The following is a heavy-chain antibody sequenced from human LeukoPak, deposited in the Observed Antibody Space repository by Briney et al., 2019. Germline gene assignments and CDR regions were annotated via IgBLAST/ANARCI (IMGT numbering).Heavy chain of an antibody. CDR3: ARKTYYYDSSGYRYYYMDV. D-gene: IGHD3-22*01. V-gene: IGHV1-69*01. Sequence: SVKVSCTASGGTFSIYTISWARQAPGPGNEWMGGSIPIFGRANYAQKFQGRVTITADESTSTAYMELSSLRSEDTAVYYCARKTYYYDSSGYRYYYMDVWGKGTTVTVSS. CDR2: SIPIFGRA. CDR1: GGTFSIYT. J-gene: IGHJ6*03.